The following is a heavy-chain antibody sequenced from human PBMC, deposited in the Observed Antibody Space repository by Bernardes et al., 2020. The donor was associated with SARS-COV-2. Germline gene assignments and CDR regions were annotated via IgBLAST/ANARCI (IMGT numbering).Heavy chain of an antibody. J-gene: IGHJ6*02. Sequence: TLSLTCTVSGGSISSGSYYWTWIRQPAGKGLEWIGRIYTSGSTNYNPSLKSRVTISVDTSKNQFSLKVSSVTAADTAVYYCARASQASGSYHYYYGMDVWGQGTSVTVSS. CDR1: GGSISSGSYY. CDR2: IYTSGST. CDR3: ARASQASGSYHYYYGMDV. D-gene: IGHD1-26*01. V-gene: IGHV4-61*02.